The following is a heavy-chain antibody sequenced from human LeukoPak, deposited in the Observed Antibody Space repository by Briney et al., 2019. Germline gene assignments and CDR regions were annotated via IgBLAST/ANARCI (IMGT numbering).Heavy chain of an antibody. CDR2: IIPIFGTA. J-gene: IGHJ5*02. CDR3: ARGLGLRYCSGGSCYWFDP. D-gene: IGHD2-15*01. CDR1: GGTSSSYA. V-gene: IGHV1-69*01. Sequence: SVKVSCKASGGTSSSYAISWVRQAPGQGLEWMGAIIPIFGTANYAQKFQGRVTITADESTSTAYMELSSLRSEDTAVYYCARGLGLRYCSGGSCYWFDPWGQGTLVTISS.